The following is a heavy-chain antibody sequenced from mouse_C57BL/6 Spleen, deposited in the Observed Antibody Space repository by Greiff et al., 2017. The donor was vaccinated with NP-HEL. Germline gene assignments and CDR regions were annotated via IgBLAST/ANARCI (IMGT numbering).Heavy chain of an antibody. V-gene: IGHV1-42*01. CDR1: GYSFTGYY. CDR3: ARSISTTVVEGDWYFDV. CDR2: INPSTGGT. Sequence: EVKLQESGPELVKPGASVKISCKASGYSFTGYYMNWVKQSPEKSLEWIGEINPSTGGTTYNQKFKAKATLTVDKSSSTAYMQLKSLTSEDSAVYYCARSISTTVVEGDWYFDVWGTGTTVTVSS. D-gene: IGHD1-1*01. J-gene: IGHJ1*03.